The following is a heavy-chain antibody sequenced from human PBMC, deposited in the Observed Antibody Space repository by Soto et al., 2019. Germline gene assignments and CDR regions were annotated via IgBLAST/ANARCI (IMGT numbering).Heavy chain of an antibody. D-gene: IGHD4-17*01. CDR1: GFTFSSYG. CDR2: ISYDGSNK. J-gene: IGHJ4*02. CDR3: AKTGSRVTTYFDY. V-gene: IGHV3-30*18. Sequence: GGSLRLSFAASGFTFSSYGMHWVRQAPGKGLEWVAVISYDGSNKYYADSVKGRFTISRDNSKNTLYLQMNSLRAEDTAVYYCAKTGSRVTTYFDYWGQGTLVTVSS.